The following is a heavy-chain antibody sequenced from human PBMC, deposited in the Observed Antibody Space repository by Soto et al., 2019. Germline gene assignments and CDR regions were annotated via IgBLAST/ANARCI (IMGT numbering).Heavy chain of an antibody. Sequence: SVKVSCKASGGTFISYAISWVRQAPGQGLEWMGGIIPIFGTANYAQKFQGRVTITADESTSTAYMELSSMRSEDTAVYYCARGMATITTDYGMDVWGQGTTVTVSS. D-gene: IGHD5-12*01. CDR1: GGTFISYA. J-gene: IGHJ6*02. V-gene: IGHV1-69*13. CDR2: IIPIFGTA. CDR3: ARGMATITTDYGMDV.